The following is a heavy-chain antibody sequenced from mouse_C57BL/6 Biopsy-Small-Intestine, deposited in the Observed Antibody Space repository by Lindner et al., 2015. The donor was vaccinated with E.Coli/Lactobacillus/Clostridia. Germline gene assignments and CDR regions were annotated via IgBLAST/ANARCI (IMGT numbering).Heavy chain of an antibody. V-gene: IGHV1-64*01. Sequence: VQLQESGAELVKPGASVKISCKASGYAFSRYWIHWVKQRPGQGLEWIGTIHPNSGSTNYNEKFKSKATLTVDKSSSTAYMQLSSLTSEDSAVYYCARSDMITTVVATDFDVWGTGTTVTVSS. CDR1: GYAFSRYW. CDR3: ARSDMITTVVATDFDV. CDR2: IHPNSGST. J-gene: IGHJ1*03. D-gene: IGHD1-1*01.